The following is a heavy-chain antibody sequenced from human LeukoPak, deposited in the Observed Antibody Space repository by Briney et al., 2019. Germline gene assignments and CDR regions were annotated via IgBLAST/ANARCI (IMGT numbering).Heavy chain of an antibody. J-gene: IGHJ6*03. D-gene: IGHD5-18*01. V-gene: IGHV4-4*07. CDR2: FFTSGTSGTT. CDR3: ARDLGGYSDGSYYYYMDV. CDR1: GVSVSTYY. Sequence: PSETLSLTFTVSGVSVSTYYWSWIRQPAGKGLEFIGRFFTSGTSGTTNYNPSLKSRVTMSLDTSKNQFSLKLISVTAADTAVYYCARDLGGYSDGSYYYYMDVWGKGTTVTVSS.